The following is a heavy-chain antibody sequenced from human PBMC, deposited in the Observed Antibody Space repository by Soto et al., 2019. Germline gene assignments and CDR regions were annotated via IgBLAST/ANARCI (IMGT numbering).Heavy chain of an antibody. J-gene: IGHJ5*02. CDR3: AKNQGVELVPLATVDWFDP. V-gene: IGHV3-23*01. Sequence: EVVLLESGGGLEQPGGSLRLSCAASGFIFENFGMSWFRQAPGKGLEWISSISGSGFKKYYADSVKGRFTISRDNSKRTVYLELNNLSAEDTAVYHCAKNQGVELVPLATVDWFDPWGQGSVVTVSS. CDR2: ISGSGFKK. CDR1: GFIFENFG. D-gene: IGHD1-26*01.